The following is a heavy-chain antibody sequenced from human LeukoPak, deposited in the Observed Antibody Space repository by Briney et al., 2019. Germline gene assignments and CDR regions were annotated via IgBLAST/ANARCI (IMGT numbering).Heavy chain of an antibody. J-gene: IGHJ4*02. Sequence: SETLSLTCTVSGGSISSYYWSWIRQPPGKGLEWIGYIYDSGSTKYNPSLKSRVTISVDTSKNHFSLQLSSVTAADTAVYYCARYFAGGYYFDYWGQGTLVTVSS. CDR2: IYDSGST. CDR1: GGSISSYY. D-gene: IGHD2/OR15-2a*01. CDR3: ARYFAGGYYFDY. V-gene: IGHV4-59*01.